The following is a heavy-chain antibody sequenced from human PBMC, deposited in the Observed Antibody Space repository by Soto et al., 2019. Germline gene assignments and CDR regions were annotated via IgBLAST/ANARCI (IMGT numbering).Heavy chain of an antibody. V-gene: IGHV3-23*01. Sequence: PGGSLRLSCAASGFTFSDYAMSWVRQAPGKGLEWVSAIDGSSATTNYADSVKGRFTISRDNSKNTLFLHMSGLRAEDTAVYYCAREVVVFGVIIPTPMDVWGQGTTVTVSS. CDR3: AREVVVFGVIIPTPMDV. J-gene: IGHJ6*02. CDR2: IDGSSATT. D-gene: IGHD3-22*01. CDR1: GFTFSDYA.